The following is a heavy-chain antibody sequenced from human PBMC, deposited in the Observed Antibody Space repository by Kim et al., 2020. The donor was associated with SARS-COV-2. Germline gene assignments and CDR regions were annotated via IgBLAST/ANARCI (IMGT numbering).Heavy chain of an antibody. V-gene: IGHV4-39*01. Sequence: SETLSLTCTVSGGSISSSSYYWGWIRQPPGKGLEWIGSIYYSGSTYYNPSLKSRVTISVDTSKNQFSLKLSSVTAADTAVYYCARHGRAGNWYSGSYWDYWGQGTLVTVSS. CDR1: GGSISSSSYY. CDR2: IYYSGST. J-gene: IGHJ4*02. CDR3: ARHGRAGNWYSGSYWDY. D-gene: IGHD1-26*01.